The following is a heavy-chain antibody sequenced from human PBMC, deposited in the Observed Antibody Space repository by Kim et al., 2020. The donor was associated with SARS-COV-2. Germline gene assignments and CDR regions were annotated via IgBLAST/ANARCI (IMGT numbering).Heavy chain of an antibody. D-gene: IGHD2-15*01. V-gene: IGHV3-66*01. J-gene: IGHJ4*02. Sequence: YSGGSTYYADSVKGRFTISRDNSKNTLYLQMNSLRAEDTAVYYCARYVVDWGQGTLVTVSS. CDR3: ARYVVD. CDR2: YSGGST.